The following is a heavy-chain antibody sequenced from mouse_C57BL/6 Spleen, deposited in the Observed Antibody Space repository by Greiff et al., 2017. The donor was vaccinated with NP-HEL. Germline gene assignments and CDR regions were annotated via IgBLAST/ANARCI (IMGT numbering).Heavy chain of an antibody. D-gene: IGHD3-2*02. CDR3: ARLGYVWYCDV. CDR1: GFTFSDYG. CDR2: ISSGSSTI. J-gene: IGHJ1*03. Sequence: DVKLVESGGGLVKPGGSLKLSCAASGFTFSDYGMHWVRQAPEKGLEWVAYISSGSSTIYYADTVKGRFTISRDNAKNTLCLQMTSLRAEDTAMYYCARLGYVWYCDVWGTGTTVTVSS. V-gene: IGHV5-17*01.